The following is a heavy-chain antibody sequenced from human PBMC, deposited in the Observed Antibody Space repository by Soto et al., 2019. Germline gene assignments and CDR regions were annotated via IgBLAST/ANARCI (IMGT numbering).Heavy chain of an antibody. Sequence: GGSLRLSCAASGFTFSSYAMSWVRQAPGKGLEGVSAISGSGGSTYYADSVKGRFTISRDNSKNTLYLQMNSLRAEDTAVYYCAKVPGIVVVVAATLGAFDIWGQGTMVTVSS. J-gene: IGHJ3*02. CDR1: GFTFSSYA. D-gene: IGHD2-15*01. CDR3: AKVPGIVVVVAATLGAFDI. CDR2: ISGSGGST. V-gene: IGHV3-23*01.